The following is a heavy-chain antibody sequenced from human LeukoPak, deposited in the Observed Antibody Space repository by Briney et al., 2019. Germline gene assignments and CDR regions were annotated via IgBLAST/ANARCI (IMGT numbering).Heavy chain of an antibody. CDR2: ISSNSNYI. CDR1: GFTFSSYT. J-gene: IGHJ4*02. Sequence: PGGPLRLSCAASGFTFSSYTMNWVRQAPGKGLELVSSISSNSNYISYADSVKGGFTISRDNAKNSLYLQMNSLRAEDTAVYYCARDIAAAGPDYWGQGTLVTVSS. V-gene: IGHV3-21*01. D-gene: IGHD6-13*01. CDR3: ARDIAAAGPDY.